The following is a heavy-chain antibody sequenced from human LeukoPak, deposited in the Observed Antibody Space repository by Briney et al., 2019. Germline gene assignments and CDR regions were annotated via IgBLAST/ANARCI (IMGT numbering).Heavy chain of an antibody. V-gene: IGHV4-59*01. D-gene: IGHD7-27*01. CDR2: IFQSGTT. Sequence: PSDTLSLTCTVSGDSITTYYWSWIRQPPGKGLEWIGYIFQSGTTKYNPSLKSRVTILSDVSKNQFSLNLTSVTAADTAVYYCARDSWGRFDYWGQGTLVAVSS. CDR3: ARDSWGRFDY. CDR1: GDSITTYY. J-gene: IGHJ4*02.